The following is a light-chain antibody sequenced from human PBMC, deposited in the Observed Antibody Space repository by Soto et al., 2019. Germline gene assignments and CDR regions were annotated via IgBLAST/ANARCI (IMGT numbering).Light chain of an antibody. Sequence: AIRMTQSPSSLSASTGDRVTITCGASQGISSYLAWYQQKPGKAPKLLIYAASTLQSGVPSRFSGSGSGTDFTLTISCLQSEDCATYYCLQDYNYPWTFGQGTKVDI. CDR3: LQDYNYPWT. CDR1: QGISSY. V-gene: IGKV1-8*01. J-gene: IGKJ1*01. CDR2: AAS.